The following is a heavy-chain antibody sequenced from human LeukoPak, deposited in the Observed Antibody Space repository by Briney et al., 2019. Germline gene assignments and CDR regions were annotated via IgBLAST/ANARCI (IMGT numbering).Heavy chain of an antibody. CDR2: ISYDGSKT. CDR1: GFTFSIYG. D-gene: IGHD6-13*01. J-gene: IGHJ4*02. CDR3: ANSQSTSWCYFHY. V-gene: IGHV3-30*18. Sequence: PGRSLRLSCAASGFTFSIYGMHWVRQAPGKGLEWVALISYDGSKTYYADSVKGRFAISRDNSKNTLFLQMNSLRAEDTAVYYCANSQSTSWCYFHYWGQGTLVTVSS.